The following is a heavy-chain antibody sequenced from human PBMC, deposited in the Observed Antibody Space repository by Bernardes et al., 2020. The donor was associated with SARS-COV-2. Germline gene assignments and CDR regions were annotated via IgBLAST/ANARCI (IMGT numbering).Heavy chain of an antibody. V-gene: IGHV4-4*02. D-gene: IGHD4-17*01. CDR1: GGSISSSNW. J-gene: IGHJ2*01. Sequence: SETLSLTCAVSGGSISSSNWWNWVRQPPGKGLEWIGEIYHSGSTNYNPSLKSRVTMSLDKSKNQLSLKLTSVTAADTAVYYCASGYDNGGYWCFDLWGRGTLVTVSS. CDR2: IYHSGST. CDR3: ASGYDNGGYWCFDL.